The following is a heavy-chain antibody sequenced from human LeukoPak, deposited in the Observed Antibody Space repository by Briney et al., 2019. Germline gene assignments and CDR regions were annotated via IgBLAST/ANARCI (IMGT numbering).Heavy chain of an antibody. CDR3: ARGPARDGYNLYYFDY. J-gene: IGHJ4*02. V-gene: IGHV4-59*01. CDR1: GGSISSYY. CDR2: IYYSGST. D-gene: IGHD5-24*01. Sequence: SETLSLTCTVSGGSISSYYWSWIRQPPGKGLEWIGYIYYSGSTNYNPSLKSRVTISVDTSKNQFSLKLSSVTAADTAVYYCARGPARDGYNLYYFDYWGQGTLVTVSP.